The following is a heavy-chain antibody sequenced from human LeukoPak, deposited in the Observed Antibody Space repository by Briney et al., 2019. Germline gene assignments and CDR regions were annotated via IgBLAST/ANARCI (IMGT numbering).Heavy chain of an antibody. CDR1: GFTFNNYG. CDR3: AKGPLRATAAAIDS. V-gene: IGHV3-30*18. J-gene: IGHJ4*02. Sequence: GKSLRLSCAASGFTFNNYGMHWVRQAPGKGLEWVAVISYDGRNKHYPDSVKGRFTISRDISTDTLWLQMDSLRTADTAVYYCAKGPLRATAAAIDSWGQGTLVTVSS. CDR2: ISYDGRNK. D-gene: IGHD2-2*01.